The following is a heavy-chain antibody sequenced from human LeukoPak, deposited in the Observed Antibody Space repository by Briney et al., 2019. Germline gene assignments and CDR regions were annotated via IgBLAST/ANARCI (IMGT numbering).Heavy chain of an antibody. CDR3: ARHLSGDNI. D-gene: IGHD4-17*01. CDR2: IYSGGST. CDR1: GFTVSSNY. J-gene: IGHJ3*02. V-gene: IGHV3-53*01. Sequence: PGGSLRLCCAASGFTVSSNYMTWVRQAPGKGLEWVSIIYSGGSTYYADSVKGRFTISRDNSKNTLYLQMNSLRAEDTAVYYCARHLSGDNIWGQGTLVTVSS.